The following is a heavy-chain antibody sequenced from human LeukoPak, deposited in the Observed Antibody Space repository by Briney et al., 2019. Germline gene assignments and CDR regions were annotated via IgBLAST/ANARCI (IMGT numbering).Heavy chain of an antibody. CDR2: IIPILGIA. J-gene: IGHJ4*01. CDR1: GGTFSSYA. V-gene: IGHV1-69*04. D-gene: IGHD5-24*01. Sequence: ASVKVSCKASGGTFSSYAISWVRQAPGQGLEWMGRIIPILGIANYAQKFQGRVTITADKSTSTAYMELSSLRSEDTAVYYCARDLGDGYTGYWGQEPWSPSPQ. CDR3: ARDLGDGYTGY.